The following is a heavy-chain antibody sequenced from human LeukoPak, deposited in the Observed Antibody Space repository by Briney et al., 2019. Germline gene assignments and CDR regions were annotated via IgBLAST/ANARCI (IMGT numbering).Heavy chain of an antibody. CDR3: ARDGSYSSGGEHWFDP. V-gene: IGHV3-7*01. CDR2: IKQDGSEK. D-gene: IGHD6-19*01. Sequence: HPGGSLRLSCAASGFTFSSYWMSWVRQAPGKGLEWVANIKQDGSEKYYVDSVKGRFTISRDNAKNSLYLQMNSLRAEDTAVYYCARDGSYSSGGEHWFDPWGQGTLVTVSS. CDR1: GFTFSSYW. J-gene: IGHJ5*02.